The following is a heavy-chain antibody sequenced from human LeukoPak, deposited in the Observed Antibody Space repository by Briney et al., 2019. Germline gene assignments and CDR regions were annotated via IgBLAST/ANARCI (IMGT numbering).Heavy chain of an antibody. J-gene: IGHJ3*02. CDR1: GFTFSDYY. D-gene: IGHD5-24*01. V-gene: IGHV3-11*04. Sequence: PGGSLRLSCAASGFTFSDYYMSWIRQAPGKGLEWVSYISSSGSTIYYADSVKGRFTISRDNAKNSLYLQMNSLRAEDTAVYYCAREERWLGQRDAFDIWGQGTMVTVSS. CDR2: ISSSGSTI. CDR3: AREERWLGQRDAFDI.